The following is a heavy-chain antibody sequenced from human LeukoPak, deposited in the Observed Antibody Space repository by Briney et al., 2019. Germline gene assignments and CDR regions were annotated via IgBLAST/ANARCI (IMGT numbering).Heavy chain of an antibody. CDR1: GGSLSSSSYY. D-gene: IGHD3-16*01. J-gene: IGHJ3*02. CDR3: ARVLGGAFDI. V-gene: IGHV4-61*01. Sequence: SETLSLTCTVSGGSLSSSSYYWGWIRQPPGKGLEWIGYIYYSGSTNYNPSLKTRVTISVDTSKNQCSLKLSSVTAADTAVYYCARVLGGAFDIWGQGTMVTVSS. CDR2: IYYSGST.